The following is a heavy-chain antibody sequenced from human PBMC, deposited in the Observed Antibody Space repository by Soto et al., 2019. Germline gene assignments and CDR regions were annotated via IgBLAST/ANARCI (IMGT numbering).Heavy chain of an antibody. V-gene: IGHV3-33*01. J-gene: IGHJ6*02. CDR2: IWNDGSNK. CDR1: GFTLSRSG. D-gene: IGHD3-10*01. Sequence: QVQLVESGGGVVQPGRSLRLSCAASGFTLSRSGMHWVRQAPGKGLEWVAIIWNDGSNKYYADSVKGRFTISRDNPKNTLYLQMNSLGAEDTAVYYCARGVGFGGDQYGMDVWGQGTTVIVSS. CDR3: ARGVGFGGDQYGMDV.